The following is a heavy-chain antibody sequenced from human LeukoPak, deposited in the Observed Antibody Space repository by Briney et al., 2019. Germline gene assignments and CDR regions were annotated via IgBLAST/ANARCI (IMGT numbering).Heavy chain of an antibody. V-gene: IGHV1-2*06. J-gene: IGHJ5*02. D-gene: IGHD2-15*01. CDR2: INPNSGGT. Sequence: ASVKVSCKASGYTFTGYYMHWVRQAPGQGLEWMGRINPNSGGTNYAQKLQGRVTMTRDTSISTAYMELSRLRSDDTAVYYCAGLCSGGSCYIGFDPWGQGTLVTVSS. CDR1: GYTFTGYY. CDR3: AGLCSGGSCYIGFDP.